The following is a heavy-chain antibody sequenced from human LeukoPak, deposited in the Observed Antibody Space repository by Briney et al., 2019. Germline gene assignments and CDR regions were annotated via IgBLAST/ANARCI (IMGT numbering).Heavy chain of an antibody. CDR1: GFTFSSCA. V-gene: IGHV3-23*01. J-gene: IGHJ4*02. CDR2: ISGTGGST. CDR3: AEGSQKYGFLFDY. Sequence: PGGSLRLSCAASGFTFSSCAMSWVRQAPGKGLEWVSTISGTGGSTFYADSVKGRFTISRDNSKITLYLQMNLRAEDTAVYYCAEGSQKYGFLFDYWGQGTLVTVSS. D-gene: IGHD2-2*03.